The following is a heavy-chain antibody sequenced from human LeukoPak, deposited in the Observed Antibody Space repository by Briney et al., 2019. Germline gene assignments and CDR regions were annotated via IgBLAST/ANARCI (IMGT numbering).Heavy chain of an antibody. CDR3: ARPRGYDSSGYYLTDAFDI. D-gene: IGHD3-22*01. CDR2: ISSSSSYI. CDR1: GFTFSSYS. Sequence: GGSLRPSFAASGFTFSSYSMNWVRQAPGKGLEWVSSISSSSSYIYYADSVKGRFTISRDNAKNSLYLQMNRLRAEDTAVYYCARPRGYDSSGYYLTDAFDIWGQGTMVTVSS. V-gene: IGHV3-21*01. J-gene: IGHJ3*02.